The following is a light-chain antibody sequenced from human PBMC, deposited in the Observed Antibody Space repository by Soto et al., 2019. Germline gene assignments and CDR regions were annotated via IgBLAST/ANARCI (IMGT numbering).Light chain of an antibody. CDR1: NSNIGNNY. CDR3: RPWDTRRGAAV. CDR2: DNN. V-gene: IGLV1-51*01. J-gene: IGLJ2*01. Sequence: SVLTHPSPVTLPPGPKVTIACSGCNSNIGNNYVSCYKQDPGTAPKRLIHDNNKRPSGITGRFSGSKSGTSATLDINGLETGDERDYYCRPWDTRRGAAVVGGGT.